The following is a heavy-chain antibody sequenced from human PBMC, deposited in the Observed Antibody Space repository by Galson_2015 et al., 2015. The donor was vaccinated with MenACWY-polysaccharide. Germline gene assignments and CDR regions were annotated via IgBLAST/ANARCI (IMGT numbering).Heavy chain of an antibody. V-gene: IGHV1-58*01. CDR1: GFTFTSSA. CDR2: IVVGSGNT. CDR3: AAVGGRNSSRWYLDY. J-gene: IGHJ4*02. Sequence: SVKVSCKASGFTFTSSAVQWVRQARGQRLEWIGWIVVGSGNTNYAQKFQERVTITRDMSTSTAYMELSSLRSEDTAVYYCAAVGGRNSSRWYLDYWGQGTLVTVSS. D-gene: IGHD6-13*01.